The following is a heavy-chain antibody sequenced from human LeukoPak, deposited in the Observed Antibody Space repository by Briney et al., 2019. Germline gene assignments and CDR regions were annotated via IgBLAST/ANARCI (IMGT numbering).Heavy chain of an antibody. CDR1: GFTFSSYE. CDR3: TTLKAQWLVAPDNWFDP. J-gene: IGHJ5*02. CDR2: ISSSGSTI. V-gene: IGHV3-48*03. Sequence: QPGGSLRLSCAASGFTFSSYEMNWVRQAPGKGLEWVSYISSSGSTIYYADSVKGRFTISRDNAKNSLYLQMNSLKTEDAAVYYCTTLKAQWLVAPDNWFDPWGQGTLVTVSS. D-gene: IGHD6-19*01.